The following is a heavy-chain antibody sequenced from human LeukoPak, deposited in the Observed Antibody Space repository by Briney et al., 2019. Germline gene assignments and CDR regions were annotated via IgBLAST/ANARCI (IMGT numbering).Heavy chain of an antibody. Sequence: GASVKVSCKVSGYTLTELSMHWVRQAPGKGLDWMGGFDPEDGETIYAQKFQGRVTMTEDTSTDTAYMELSSLRSEDTAVYYCATDHPRPIIAAAGTYYGMDVWGQGTTVTVSS. J-gene: IGHJ6*02. D-gene: IGHD6-13*01. CDR2: FDPEDGET. CDR3: ATDHPRPIIAAAGTYYGMDV. CDR1: GYTLTELS. V-gene: IGHV1-24*01.